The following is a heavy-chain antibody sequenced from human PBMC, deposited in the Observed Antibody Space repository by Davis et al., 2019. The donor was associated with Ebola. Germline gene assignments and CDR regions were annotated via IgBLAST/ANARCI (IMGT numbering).Heavy chain of an antibody. Sequence: MPSETLSLTCAVYGGSLSGYYWSWIRQPPGKGLEWIGEINYSGGTKYNPSLKSRVTISVDTSKNQFSLKLSSVTAADTAVYYCARVSGYCSGGSCYPDFDYWGQGTLVTVSS. V-gene: IGHV4-34*01. D-gene: IGHD2-15*01. CDR1: GGSLSGYY. J-gene: IGHJ4*02. CDR2: INYSGGT. CDR3: ARVSGYCSGGSCYPDFDY.